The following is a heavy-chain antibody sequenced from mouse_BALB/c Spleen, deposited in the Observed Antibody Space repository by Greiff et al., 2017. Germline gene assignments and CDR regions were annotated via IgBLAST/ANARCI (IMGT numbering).Heavy chain of an antibody. CDR3: ARPTTVVDSWFAY. CDR2: INPDSSTI. D-gene: IGHD1-1*01. Sequence: EVQLQQSGGGLVQPGGSLKLSCAASGFDFSRYWMSWVRQAPGKGLEWIGEINPDSSTINYTPSLKDKFIISRDNAKNTLYLQMSKVRSEDTALYYCARPTTVVDSWFAYWGQGTLVTVSA. CDR1: GFDFSRYW. V-gene: IGHV4-1*02. J-gene: IGHJ3*01.